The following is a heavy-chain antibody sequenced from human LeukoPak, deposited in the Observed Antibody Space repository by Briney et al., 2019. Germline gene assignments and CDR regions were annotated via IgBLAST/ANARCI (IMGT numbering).Heavy chain of an antibody. CDR3: VLTYYYDSSGYEGTFDY. CDR2: IYPGDSDT. J-gene: IGHJ4*02. V-gene: IGHV5-51*01. Sequence: GESLKISCKGSGYSFTSYWIGWVRQMPGKGLEWMGIIYPGDSDTRYCPSFQGQVTISADKSISTAYLQWSSLKASDTAMYYCVLTYYYDSSGYEGTFDYWGQGTLVTVSS. CDR1: GYSFTSYW. D-gene: IGHD3-22*01.